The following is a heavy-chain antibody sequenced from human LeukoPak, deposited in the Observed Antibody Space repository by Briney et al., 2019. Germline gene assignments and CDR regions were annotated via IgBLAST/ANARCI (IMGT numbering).Heavy chain of an antibody. CDR1: GGTFSSYA. J-gene: IGHJ4*02. CDR3: ASRADIASGWYKGGDQFDY. CDR2: IIPIFGTA. Sequence: SVKVSCKASGGTFSSYAISWVRQAPGQGLEWMGGIIPIFGTANYAQKFQGRVTITADESTSTAYMELSSLRSEDTAVYYCASRADIASGWYKGGDQFDYWGQGTLATVSS. D-gene: IGHD6-19*01. V-gene: IGHV1-69*13.